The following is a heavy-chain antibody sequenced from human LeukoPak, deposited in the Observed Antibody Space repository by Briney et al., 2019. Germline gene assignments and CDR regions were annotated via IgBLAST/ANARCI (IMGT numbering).Heavy chain of an antibody. CDR2: ISRSSTYI. D-gene: IGHD4-17*01. CDR1: GFTFSSYS. Sequence: GGSLRLSCAASGFTFSSYSMNWVRQAPGKGLEWVSSISRSSTYIYYADSLKGRFTVSRDNPKNSLYLQMNSLRVEGTAVYYCARTGDYGDYEFRAFDIWGQGTMVTVSS. V-gene: IGHV3-21*01. J-gene: IGHJ3*02. CDR3: ARTGDYGDYEFRAFDI.